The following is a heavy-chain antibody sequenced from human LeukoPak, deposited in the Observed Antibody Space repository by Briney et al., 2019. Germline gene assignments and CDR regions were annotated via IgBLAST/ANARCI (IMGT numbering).Heavy chain of an antibody. Sequence: GGSLRLSCAASGFTFSSYGMHWVRQAPGKGLEWVAFIRYDGSNKYYADSVKGRFTISRDNSKNTLYLQMNSLRAEDTAVYYCAKDQGYSYGYYFDYWGQGTLVTVSS. CDR1: GFTFSSYG. CDR2: IRYDGSNK. J-gene: IGHJ4*02. D-gene: IGHD5-18*01. V-gene: IGHV3-30*02. CDR3: AKDQGYSYGYYFDY.